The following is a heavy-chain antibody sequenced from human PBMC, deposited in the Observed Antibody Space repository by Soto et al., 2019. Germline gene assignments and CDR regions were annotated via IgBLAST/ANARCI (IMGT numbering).Heavy chain of an antibody. J-gene: IGHJ4*02. CDR3: ARGPDVSTGYYGPNEY. CDR2: IRRRANGYTT. Sequence: EVQLVESGGELVQPGGSLRLSCVASGFTFTDYYMDWVRQAPGKGLEWVGRIRRRANGYTTVNAASVTGRFTLSRDDSQNSIYLQMNSLKIEDTAVYYCARGPDVSTGYYGPNEYWGQGTLVTVSS. CDR1: GFTFTDYY. D-gene: IGHD3-9*01. V-gene: IGHV3-72*01.